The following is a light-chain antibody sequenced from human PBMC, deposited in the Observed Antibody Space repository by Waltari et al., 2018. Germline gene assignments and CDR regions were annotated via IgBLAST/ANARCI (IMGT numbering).Light chain of an antibody. CDR3: QQRHNWPLT. CDR2: DTS. Sequence: EIVLTQSPATLPLSPGERATLSCRASQSVRSYLAWYQQKPGQAPRLLIYDTSNRASGIPARFSGSGSGTDFSLSISSLEPEDFAVYYCQQRHNWPLTFGGGTKVEIK. J-gene: IGKJ4*01. CDR1: QSVRSY. V-gene: IGKV3-11*01.